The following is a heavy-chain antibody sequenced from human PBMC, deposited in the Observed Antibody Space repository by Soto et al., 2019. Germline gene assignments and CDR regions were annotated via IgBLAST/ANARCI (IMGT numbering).Heavy chain of an antibody. D-gene: IGHD6-6*01. V-gene: IGHV3-7*01. CDR3: AREIAARL. CDR1: GFTFSSYW. J-gene: IGHJ6*04. CDR2: IKQDGSEE. Sequence: EVQLVEPGGGLVQPGGSLRLSCAASGFTFSSYWMSWFRQAPGKGLEWVANIKQDGSEENYVDSVKGRFTISRDNAKNALYLQMNSLRVEDTAVYYCAREIAARLWGKGTTVTVSS.